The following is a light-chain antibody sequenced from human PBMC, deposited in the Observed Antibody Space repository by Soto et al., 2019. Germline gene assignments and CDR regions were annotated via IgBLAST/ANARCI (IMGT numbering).Light chain of an antibody. V-gene: IGLV1-44*01. CDR1: NSNIGSNA. Sequence: QSVLTQPPSASGTPGQRVSISFSGSNSNIGSNAVNWYQQVPGRAPKLLVYDNNQRPSGVPDRLSGSKSGTSASLAISGLQSEDEADYYCAAWDDRLKAVVFGGGTKVTVL. CDR2: DNN. J-gene: IGLJ3*02. CDR3: AAWDDRLKAVV.